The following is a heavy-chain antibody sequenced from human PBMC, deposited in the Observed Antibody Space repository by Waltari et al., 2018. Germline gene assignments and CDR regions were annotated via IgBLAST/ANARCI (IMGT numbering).Heavy chain of an antibody. V-gene: IGHV4-30-4*08. Sequence: QVQLQESGPGLVKPSQTLSLTCTVSGGSISSGDYYWSWIRQPPGKGLEWIGYIYYSGRTYYNPSLKSRVTISVDTSKNQFSRKLSSVTAADTAVYYCAREYGSGSYYDFWSGPNTYFDYWGQGTLVTVSS. J-gene: IGHJ4*02. CDR2: IYYSGRT. CDR3: AREYGSGSYYDFWSGPNTYFDY. D-gene: IGHD3-3*01. CDR1: GGSISSGDYY.